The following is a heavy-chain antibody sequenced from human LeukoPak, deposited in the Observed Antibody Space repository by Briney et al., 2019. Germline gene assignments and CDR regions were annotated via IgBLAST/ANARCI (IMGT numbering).Heavy chain of an antibody. J-gene: IGHJ4*02. D-gene: IGHD3-10*01. CDR1: GYTFTSYY. CDR3: ARDPGIIHRGELLPAAFDY. CDR2: ISAYNGNT. V-gene: IGHV1-18*04. Sequence: GASVKVSCKASGYTFTSYYMHWGRQAPGQGLEWMGWISAYNGNTNYAQKLQGRVTMTTDTSTSTAHMELRSLRSDDTAVYYCARDPGIIHRGELLPAAFDYWGQGTLVTVSS.